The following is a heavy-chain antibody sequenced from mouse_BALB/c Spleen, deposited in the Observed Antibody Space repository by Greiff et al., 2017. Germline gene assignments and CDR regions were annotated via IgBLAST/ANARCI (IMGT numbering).Heavy chain of an antibody. V-gene: IGHV5-4*02. J-gene: IGHJ4*01. Sequence: EVQLVESGGGLVKPGGSLKLSCAASGFTFSDYYMYWVRQTPEKRLEWVATISDGGSYTYYPDSVKGRFTISRDNAKNNLYLQMSSLKSEDTAMYYCARLRDFVDYWGQGTSVTVSS. CDR3: ARLRDFVDY. CDR2: ISDGGSYT. CDR1: GFTFSDYY.